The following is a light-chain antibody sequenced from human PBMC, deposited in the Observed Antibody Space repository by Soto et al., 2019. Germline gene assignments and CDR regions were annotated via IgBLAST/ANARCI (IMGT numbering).Light chain of an antibody. J-gene: IGLJ2*01. Sequence: QSALTQPASVSGSPGQSITISCTGTSRDVGGYNYVSWYQQHPGKAPKLMIYDVSNRPSGVSNRFSGSKSDNTASLTISGLQAEDEADYYCSSFASSSTLVFGGGTKLTVL. CDR3: SSFASSSTLV. CDR2: DVS. CDR1: SRDVGGYNY. V-gene: IGLV2-14*03.